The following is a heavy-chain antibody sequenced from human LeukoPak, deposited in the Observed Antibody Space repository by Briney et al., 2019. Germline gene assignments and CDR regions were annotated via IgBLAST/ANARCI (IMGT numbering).Heavy chain of an antibody. Sequence: ASVKVSCKASGGTFSSYAISWVRQAPGQGLVWMGGIIPIFGTANYAQKFQGRVTITADESTSTAYMELSSLRSEGTAVYYCARPKATSGWYLDYWGQGTLVTVSS. V-gene: IGHV1-69*13. CDR2: IIPIFGTA. CDR1: GGTFSSYA. D-gene: IGHD3-10*01. J-gene: IGHJ4*02. CDR3: ARPKATSGWYLDY.